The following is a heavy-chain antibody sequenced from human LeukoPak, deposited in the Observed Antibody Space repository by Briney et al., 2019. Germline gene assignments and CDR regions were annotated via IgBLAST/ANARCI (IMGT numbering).Heavy chain of an antibody. CDR3: ARGDRIAARPRFDY. V-gene: IGHV1-69*04. CDR2: IIPILGIA. D-gene: IGHD6-6*01. J-gene: IGHJ4*02. CDR1: GGTFSSYA. Sequence: SVKVSCKASGGTFSSYAISWVRQAPGQGLEWMGRIIPILGIANYAQKFQGRVTITADKSTSTAYMELSSLRSEDTAVYYCARGDRIAARPRFDYWGQGTLVTVSS.